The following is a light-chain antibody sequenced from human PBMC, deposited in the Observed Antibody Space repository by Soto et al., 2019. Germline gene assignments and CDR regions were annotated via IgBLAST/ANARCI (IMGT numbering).Light chain of an antibody. CDR1: HDIRNH. V-gene: IGKV1-33*01. CDR3: QQYDNLPLT. J-gene: IGKJ4*01. Sequence: DIQMTQSPSSLSASVGDRVTITCQASHDIRNHLNWYQQKPGQAPKLLIHDASRLQTGVPSRFSGSGSGTDFIFTITSLQPDDIATYHCQQYDNLPLTFGGGTKVEI. CDR2: DAS.